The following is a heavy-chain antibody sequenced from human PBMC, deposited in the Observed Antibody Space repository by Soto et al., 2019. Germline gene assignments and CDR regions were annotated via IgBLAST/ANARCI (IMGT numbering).Heavy chain of an antibody. CDR3: AKGVRWVPNSFDP. D-gene: IGHD3-10*01. CDR2: ISYSGGT. J-gene: IGHJ5*02. CDR1: GGSISNSANH. Sequence: QVQLQESGPGLVRPSQTLSLSCTVSGGSISNSANHWSWIRQHPGEGLEWIGYISYSGGTYYSPFLSGRVTSSIDASKNQFSVKLSSVTAADSGVYTCAKGVRWVPNSFDPWAHGTLVTISS. V-gene: IGHV4-31*03.